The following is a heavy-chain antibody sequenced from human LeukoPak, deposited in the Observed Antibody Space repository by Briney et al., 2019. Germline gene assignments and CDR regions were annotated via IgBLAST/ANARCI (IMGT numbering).Heavy chain of an antibody. D-gene: IGHD2-21*02. CDR3: ARGGDYDYYYYMDV. J-gene: IGHJ6*03. CDR2: INWNGGST. V-gene: IGHV3-20*04. CDR1: GVTFDDYG. Sequence: GGSLRLSCAAPGVTFDDYGMSWVRHAPGKGLEWVSGINWNGGSTGYADSVKGRFTISRDNAKNSLYLQMNSLRAEDTALYYCARGGDYDYYYYMDVWGKGTTVTVSS.